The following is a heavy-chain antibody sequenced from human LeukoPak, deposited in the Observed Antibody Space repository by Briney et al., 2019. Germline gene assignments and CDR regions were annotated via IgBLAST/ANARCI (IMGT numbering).Heavy chain of an antibody. CDR2: IIPIFGTA. CDR1: GGTFSSYA. J-gene: IGHJ6*03. V-gene: IGHV1-69*05. D-gene: IGHD5-12*01. Sequence: GASLKASCKASGGTFSSYAIGWVRQAPGQGLKWWEGIIPIFGTANYAQKFQGRVTITTDESTSTAYMELSSLRSEDTAVYYCARGGGYVNDYYMDVWGKGTTVTVSS. CDR3: ARGGGYVNDYYMDV.